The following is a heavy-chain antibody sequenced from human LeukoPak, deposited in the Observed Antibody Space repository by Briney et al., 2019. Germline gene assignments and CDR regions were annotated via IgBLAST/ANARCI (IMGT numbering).Heavy chain of an antibody. Sequence: ASVKVSCKASGYTFTSYGISWVRQAPGQGLEWMGWISAYNGNTNYAQKFQGRVTMTEDTSTDTAYMELSSLRSEDTAVHYCATAVRGVIFNGAYWGQGTLVTVSS. D-gene: IGHD3-10*01. V-gene: IGHV1-18*01. CDR1: GYTFTSYG. CDR3: ATAVRGVIFNGAY. CDR2: ISAYNGNT. J-gene: IGHJ4*02.